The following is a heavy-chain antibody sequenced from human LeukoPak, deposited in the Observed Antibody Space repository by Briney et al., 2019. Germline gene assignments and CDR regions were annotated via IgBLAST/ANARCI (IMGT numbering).Heavy chain of an antibody. CDR3: ARKKVYCSGGSCYWSINWFDP. CDR2: IYYSGST. CDR1: GGSISSSSYY. J-gene: IGHJ5*02. D-gene: IGHD2-15*01. V-gene: IGHV4-39*01. Sequence: SETLSLTCTVSGGSISSSSYYWGWIRQPPGKGLEWIGSIYYSGSTYYNPSLKSRVTISVDTSKNQFSLKLSSVTAADTAVYYCARKKVYCSGGSCYWSINWFDPWGQGTLVTVSS.